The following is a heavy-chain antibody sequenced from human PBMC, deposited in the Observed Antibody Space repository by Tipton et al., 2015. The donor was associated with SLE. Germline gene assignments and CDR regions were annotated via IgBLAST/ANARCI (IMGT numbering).Heavy chain of an antibody. J-gene: IGHJ4*02. CDR1: GASVGTDYYY. V-gene: IGHV4-39*07. Sequence: TLSLTCTVSGASVGTDYYYWSWIRQPPGQGLEWIGSVSFSGTTHYNPSLKSRVTISVDTSNNQFSLRLSSVTAADTAVYYCAGAWQGYCSGGTCYVLDYWGQGTLVTVSS. D-gene: IGHD2-15*01. CDR2: VSFSGTT. CDR3: AGAWQGYCSGGTCYVLDY.